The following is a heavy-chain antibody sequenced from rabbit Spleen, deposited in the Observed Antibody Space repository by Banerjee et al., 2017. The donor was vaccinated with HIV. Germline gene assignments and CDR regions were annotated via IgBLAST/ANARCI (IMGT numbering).Heavy chain of an antibody. V-gene: IGHV1S45*01. CDR2: IDSGSSGFT. CDR3: ARDTSSSFSSYGMDL. J-gene: IGHJ6*01. D-gene: IGHD1-1*01. Sequence: QEQLVESGGGLVQPEGSLTLTCTASGFSFSSSHYMCWVRQAPGKGLEWIACIDSGSSGFTYFASWAKGRFTISKTSSTTVTLQMTSLTAADTATYFCARDTSSSFSSYGMDLWGQGTLVTVS. CDR1: GFSFSSSHY.